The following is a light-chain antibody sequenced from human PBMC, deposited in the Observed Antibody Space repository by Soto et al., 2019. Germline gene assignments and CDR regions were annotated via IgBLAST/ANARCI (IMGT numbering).Light chain of an antibody. CDR3: SSR. V-gene: IGLV2-8*01. CDR2: EVS. J-gene: IGLJ6*01. CDR1: SSDVGGYNY. Sequence: QSVLTQPPSASGSPGQSVTISCTGTSSDVGGYNYVSWYQQHPGKAPKLMIYEVSKRPSGVPDRFSGSKSGNTASLTVSGRYTDFHYTYLCSSRFG.